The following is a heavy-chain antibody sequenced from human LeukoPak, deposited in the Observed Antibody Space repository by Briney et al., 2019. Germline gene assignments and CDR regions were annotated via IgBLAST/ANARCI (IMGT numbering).Heavy chain of an antibody. Sequence: ASVKVSCKASGYTFTSYDINWVRQATGQGLEWMGWMNPNSGNTGYAQKFQGRVTMTRDTSISTAYMELSRLRSDDTAVYYCAREGVSGDAFDIWGQGTMVTVSS. CDR2: MNPNSGNT. CDR1: GYTFTSYD. CDR3: AREGVSGDAFDI. D-gene: IGHD2-8*01. J-gene: IGHJ3*02. V-gene: IGHV1-8*01.